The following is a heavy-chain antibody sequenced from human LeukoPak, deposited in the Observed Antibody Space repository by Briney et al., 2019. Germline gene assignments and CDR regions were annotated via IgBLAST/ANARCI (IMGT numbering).Heavy chain of an antibody. CDR3: ARAAGSYAFDI. J-gene: IGHJ3*02. D-gene: IGHD3-10*01. Sequence: GGSLRLSCAASKFTFSDSYMGWIRQAPGKGLEWVSYISSSGTTMYYADSVKGRFTICRDNAKNSLYLQMNSLRAEDTAVYYCARAAGSYAFDIWGQGTMVTVSS. CDR1: KFTFSDSY. V-gene: IGHV3-11*04. CDR2: ISSSGTTM.